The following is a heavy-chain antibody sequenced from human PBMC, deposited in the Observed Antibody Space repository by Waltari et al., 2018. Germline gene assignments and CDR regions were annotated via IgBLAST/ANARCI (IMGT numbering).Heavy chain of an antibody. CDR3: AKDGGIGGVPDAFDM. CDR2: CKLRGQKT. V-gene: IGHV3-23*01. Sequence: LLESGGGLIQPGGSLRLSCAASGFTFSGHTMNWVRQAPGRGSGGSKDCKLRGQKTNYADSVKGRFTISGDNSKNTLYLQMNSLRGEDTAIYYCAKDGGIGGVPDAFDMWGQGTVVTVSS. J-gene: IGHJ3*02. D-gene: IGHD3-16*01. CDR1: GFTFSGHT.